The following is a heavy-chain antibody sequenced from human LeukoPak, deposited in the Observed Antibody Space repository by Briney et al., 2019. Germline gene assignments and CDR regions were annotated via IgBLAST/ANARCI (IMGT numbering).Heavy chain of an antibody. CDR2: IYHSGST. CDR1: GGSISSSNW. CDR3: ATKGGSYFRTDFDY. Sequence: KPSETLSLTCAVSGGSISSSNWWSWVRQPPGKGLEWIGEIYHSGSTNYNPSLKSRVTISVDKSKNQFSLKLSSVTAADTAVYYCATKGGSYFRTDFDYWGQGTLVTVSS. D-gene: IGHD1-26*01. V-gene: IGHV4-4*02. J-gene: IGHJ4*02.